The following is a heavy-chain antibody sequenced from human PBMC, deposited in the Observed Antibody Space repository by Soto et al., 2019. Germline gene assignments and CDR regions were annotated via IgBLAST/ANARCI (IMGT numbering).Heavy chain of an antibody. CDR1: GCSISSGGYY. CDR3: ARGSITMVRGVMGSFYP. J-gene: IGHJ5*02. Sequence: SETLSLACPVSGCSISSGGYYWSWVRQHPEKGLEWIGYNYYIGGSTYYNPSLKSRVTISVDPSKNQFSLNLTSVTAADTAVYYCARGSITMVRGVMGSFYPWGQGTLVNVSS. D-gene: IGHD3-10*01. V-gene: IGHV4-31*03. CDR2: NYYIGGST.